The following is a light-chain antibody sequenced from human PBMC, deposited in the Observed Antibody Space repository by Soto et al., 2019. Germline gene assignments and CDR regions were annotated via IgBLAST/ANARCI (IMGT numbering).Light chain of an antibody. CDR2: GAS. V-gene: IGKV3-20*01. CDR3: QQHSRSIT. Sequence: VVTQSRCTLSCSPLERSTLSCRASQSVNNNYLAWYQQKPGQSPGLLIYGASIRATAIPDRFSGSGSGTDFTLTISRLEPEDSAVYYCQQHSRSITFGGAPKV. CDR1: QSVNNNY. J-gene: IGKJ4*01.